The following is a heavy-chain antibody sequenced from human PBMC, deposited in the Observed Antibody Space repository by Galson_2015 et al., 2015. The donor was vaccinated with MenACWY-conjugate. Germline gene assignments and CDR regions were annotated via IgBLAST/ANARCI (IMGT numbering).Heavy chain of an antibody. Sequence: SLRLSCAASGFTFSSYAMHWVRQAPGKGLEYVSAISSNGGSTYYADSVKGRFTISRDNSKNTLYLQMSSLRAEDTAVYYCVKGYCSGGSCYHFDSWRPGSLVTASS. CDR2: ISSNGGST. V-gene: IGHV3-64D*06. CDR1: GFTFSSYA. D-gene: IGHD2-15*01. J-gene: IGHJ4*02. CDR3: VKGYCSGGSCYHFDS.